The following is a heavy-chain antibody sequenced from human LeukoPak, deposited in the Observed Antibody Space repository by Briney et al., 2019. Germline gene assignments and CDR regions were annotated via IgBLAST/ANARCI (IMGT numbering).Heavy chain of an antibody. J-gene: IGHJ4*02. CDR1: GGSVSSYY. V-gene: IGHV4-59*02. CDR3: ARDVCTGISCYLD. Sequence: SETLSPTCTVSGGSVSSYYWNWIRQPPGKGLEWIGYIYYTGSANYNPSLQSRLTISVDTSKNQLSLRLSSVTAADTAMYYCARDVCTGISCYLDWGQGTLVTVSS. D-gene: IGHD2-2*01. CDR2: IYYTGSA.